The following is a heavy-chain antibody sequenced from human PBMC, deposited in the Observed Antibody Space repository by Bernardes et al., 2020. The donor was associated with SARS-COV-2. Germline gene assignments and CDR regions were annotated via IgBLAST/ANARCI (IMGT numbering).Heavy chain of an antibody. CDR2: IYTSGST. D-gene: IGHD3-22*01. CDR3: ARRVSGYNNWFDP. CDR1: GGSISSGSYY. V-gene: IGHV4-61*02. Sequence: TLSLTCTVSGGSISSGSYYWSWIRQPAGKGLEWIGRIYTSGSTNYNPSLKSRVTISVDTSKNQFSLKLSSVTAADTAVYYCARRVSGYNNWFDPWGQGTLVTVSS. J-gene: IGHJ5*02.